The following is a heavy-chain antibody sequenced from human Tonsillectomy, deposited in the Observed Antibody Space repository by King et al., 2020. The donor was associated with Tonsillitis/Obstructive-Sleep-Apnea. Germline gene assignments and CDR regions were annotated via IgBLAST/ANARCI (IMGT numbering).Heavy chain of an antibody. CDR3: ATEVGYCSGGSCHYYYMDV. CDR1: GNRLTSYW. D-gene: IGHD2-15*01. V-gene: IGHV5-10-1*01. CDR2: IDPSDSYT. J-gene: IGHJ6*03. Sequence: VQLVQSGAEARKPGESLRISCKGSGNRLTSYWISWVRQMPGKGLEWMGRIDPSDSYTNYSPSFQGHVTISADRSISTAYLQWCSLKDSDTAMYYCATEVGYCSGGSCHYYYMDVWGKGTTVTVSS.